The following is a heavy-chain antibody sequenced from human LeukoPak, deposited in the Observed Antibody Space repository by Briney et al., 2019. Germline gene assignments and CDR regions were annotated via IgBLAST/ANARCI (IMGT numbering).Heavy chain of an antibody. CDR2: IYYSGST. CDR3: ARASQDMVATIGWNWFDP. J-gene: IGHJ5*02. CDR1: GGSISSYY. V-gene: IGHV4-59*01. D-gene: IGHD5-12*01. Sequence: SETLSLTCTVSGGSISSYYWSWIRQPPGKGLEWIGYIYYSGSTNYNPSLKSRVTISVDTSKNQFSLKLSSVTAADTAVYYCARASQDMVATIGWNWFDPWGQGTLVTVSS.